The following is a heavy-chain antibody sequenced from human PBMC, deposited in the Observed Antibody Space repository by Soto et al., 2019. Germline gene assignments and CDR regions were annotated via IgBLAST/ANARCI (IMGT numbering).Heavy chain of an antibody. V-gene: IGHV3-23*01. J-gene: IGHJ3*02. D-gene: IGHD6-19*01. CDR1: GFIFSSYA. Sequence: EVQLLESGGGLVQPGGSLRLSCAASGFIFSSYAMSGVRQAPGKGLEWVSAISGSGTTAYYADSVKGRFTFSRDNSKKTMYLQMNSLRAEDTAVYYCAKTTDGWFSAFEIWGQGTMVTVSS. CDR2: ISGSGTTA. CDR3: AKTTDGWFSAFEI.